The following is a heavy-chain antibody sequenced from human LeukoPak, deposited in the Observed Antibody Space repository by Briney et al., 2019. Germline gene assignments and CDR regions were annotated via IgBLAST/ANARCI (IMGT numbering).Heavy chain of an antibody. CDR2: IRNDGSNS. Sequence: GGSLRLSCAASALTFNSCGMHWVRQAPGKGLEGVAFIRNDGSNSYYADSVKGRFTISRDNSKNTLYLQMNSLGPEDTAVYYCAKKSRRGAPNWFDPWGQGTLVTVSS. J-gene: IGHJ5*02. V-gene: IGHV3-30*02. CDR3: AKKSRRGAPNWFDP. D-gene: IGHD4/OR15-4a*01. CDR1: ALTFNSCG.